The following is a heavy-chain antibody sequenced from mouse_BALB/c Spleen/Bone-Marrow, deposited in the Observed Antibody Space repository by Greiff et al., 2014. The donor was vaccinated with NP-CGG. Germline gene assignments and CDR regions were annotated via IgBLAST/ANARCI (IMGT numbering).Heavy chain of an antibody. Sequence: VQLQQSGAELVKPGASAKLSCTASGFNIKDTYMHWVKQRPEQGLEWIGRIDPANGNTKYDPKFQGKATITADTSSNTAYLQLSSLTSEDTAVYYCARWGKLGRGYFDVWGAGTTVTVSS. CDR3: ARWGKLGRGYFDV. D-gene: IGHD4-1*01. J-gene: IGHJ1*01. CDR2: IDPANGNT. CDR1: GFNIKDTY. V-gene: IGHV14-3*02.